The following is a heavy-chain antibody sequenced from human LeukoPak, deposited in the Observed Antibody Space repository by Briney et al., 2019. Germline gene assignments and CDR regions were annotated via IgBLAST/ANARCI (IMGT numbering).Heavy chain of an antibody. J-gene: IGHJ4*02. CDR2: ISGSGGST. CDR3: AKTTIGYSSGRYPGWPVDY. V-gene: IGHV3-23*01. Sequence: GSLRLSCAASGFTFSSYAMSWVRQAPGKGLECVSAISGSGGSTYYADSVKGRFTISRDNSKNTVYLQMNSLRAEDTAVYYCAKTTIGYSSGRYPGWPVDYWGQGTLVTVSS. D-gene: IGHD6-19*01. CDR1: GFTFSSYA.